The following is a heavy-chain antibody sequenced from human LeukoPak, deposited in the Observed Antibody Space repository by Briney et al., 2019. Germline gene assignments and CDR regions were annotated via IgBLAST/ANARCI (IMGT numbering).Heavy chain of an antibody. V-gene: IGHV4-4*02. CDR1: GGSISSGNW. D-gene: IGHD1-1*01. Sequence: TAWETLSLTCAVSGGSISSGNWWSWVHQPPGKGLEGIGEIYHSGSTNYNPSLKSRVTISVDKSKNQFSLKLTSVTAADTAVYYCARIGNYYFDYWGQGTLVTVSS. J-gene: IGHJ4*02. CDR2: IYHSGST. CDR3: ARIGNYYFDY.